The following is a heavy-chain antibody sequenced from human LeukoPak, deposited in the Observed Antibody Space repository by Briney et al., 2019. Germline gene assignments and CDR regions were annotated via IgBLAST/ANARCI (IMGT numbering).Heavy chain of an antibody. CDR1: GFTFSSYA. V-gene: IGHV3-23*01. D-gene: IGHD6-13*01. Sequence: PGGPLRLSLAASGFTFSSYAMSWVRQAPGKGLGWVSAISGSGGSTYYADSVKGRFTISRDNSKNTLYLQMNSLRAEDTAVYYCVKYQGYSSSWLVYWGQGTLVTVSS. CDR2: ISGSGGST. J-gene: IGHJ4*02. CDR3: VKYQGYSSSWLVY.